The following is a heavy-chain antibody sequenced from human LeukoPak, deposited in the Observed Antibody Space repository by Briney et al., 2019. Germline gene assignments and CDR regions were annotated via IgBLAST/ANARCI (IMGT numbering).Heavy chain of an antibody. D-gene: IGHD3-16*01. CDR3: GRDPPSRGTRYFDL. Sequence: GGSLRPSCVASGFTFSSYSMYWVRQAPGKGLGWVSSISSSSSYIDYADSVKGRFTISRDNAKNSLYVQMNILSAEATAVYLCGRDPPSRGTRYFDLWGQGTQVSVPS. CDR1: GFTFSSYS. J-gene: IGHJ4*02. V-gene: IGHV3-21*01. CDR2: ISSSSSYI.